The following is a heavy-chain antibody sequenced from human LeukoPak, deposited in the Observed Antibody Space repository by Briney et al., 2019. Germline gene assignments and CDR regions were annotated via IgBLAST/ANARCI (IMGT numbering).Heavy chain of an antibody. CDR1: GFTVSSNY. J-gene: IGHJ4*02. Sequence: GGSLRLSCAVSGFTVSSNYMSWVRQAPGKGLEWVSVIYSGGSTYYADSVKGRFTISRDNSKNTLYLQMNSLRAEDTAVYYCARIYRSSGAVDYWGQGTLVTVSS. D-gene: IGHD3-3*01. V-gene: IGHV3-53*01. CDR2: IYSGGST. CDR3: ARIYRSSGAVDY.